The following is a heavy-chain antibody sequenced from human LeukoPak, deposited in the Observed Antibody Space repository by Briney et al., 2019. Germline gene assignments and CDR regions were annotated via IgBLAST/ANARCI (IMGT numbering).Heavy chain of an antibody. CDR2: INHSGST. D-gene: IGHD3-16*02. J-gene: IGHJ4*02. V-gene: IGHV4-34*01. CDR3: ARHRGSVWGSYRYSTFDY. Sequence: SETLSLTCAVYGGSFSGYYWSWIRQPPGKGLEWIGEINHSGSTNYNPSLKSRVTISVDTSKNQFSLKLSSVTAADTAVYYCARHRGSVWGSYRYSTFDYWGQGTLVTVSS. CDR1: GGSFSGYY.